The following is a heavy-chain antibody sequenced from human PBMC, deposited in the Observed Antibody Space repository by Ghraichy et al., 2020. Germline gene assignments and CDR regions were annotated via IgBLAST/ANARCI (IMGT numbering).Heavy chain of an antibody. D-gene: IGHD3-3*01. J-gene: IGHJ6*03. V-gene: IGHV3-11*01. CDR1: GFTLSDFY. Sequence: GGSLRLSCAASGFTLSDFYMSWIRQAPGKGLEWISYIRGSDGTAFYADSVRGRFTISRDNTKNSLYLQMNSLRAEDTAVYYCAKTHYDCSSPSCPPARYLYLDVWGKGTTATVSS. CDR3: AKTHYDCSSPSCPPARYLYLDV. CDR2: IRGSDGTA.